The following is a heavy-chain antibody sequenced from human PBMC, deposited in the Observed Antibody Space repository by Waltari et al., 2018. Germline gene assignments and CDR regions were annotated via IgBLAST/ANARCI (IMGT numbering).Heavy chain of an antibody. D-gene: IGHD6-13*01. CDR3: ARGEQQLDAFDI. CDR1: GFTFSSYG. CDR2: IWYDGSNK. V-gene: IGHV3-33*08. J-gene: IGHJ3*02. Sequence: QVQLVESGGGVVQPGRSLRLSCAASGFTFSSYGMHWVRQAPGKGLEGVAVIWYDGSNKYYADSVKGRFTISRDNSKNTLYQQMNSLRAEDTAMYYCARGEQQLDAFDIWGQGTMVTVSS.